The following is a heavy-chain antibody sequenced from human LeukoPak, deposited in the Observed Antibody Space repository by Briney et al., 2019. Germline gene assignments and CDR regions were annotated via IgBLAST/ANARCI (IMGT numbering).Heavy chain of an antibody. CDR2: ISSSSTTI. D-gene: IGHD4-17*01. CDR1: GFTFSSYS. CDR3: AKAYGDAFDI. J-gene: IGHJ3*02. Sequence: GGSLRLSCAASGFTFSSYSMMWVRQAPGKGLEWVSYISSSSTTIHYADSVKGRFTISRDNAKNSVYLQMNSLRAEDTALYYCAKAYGDAFDIWGQGTMVTVSS. V-gene: IGHV3-48*01.